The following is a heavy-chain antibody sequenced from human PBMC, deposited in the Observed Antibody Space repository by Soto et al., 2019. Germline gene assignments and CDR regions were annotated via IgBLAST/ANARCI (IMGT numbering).Heavy chain of an antibody. CDR3: ARGRVEDYDFWSGYAFDI. J-gene: IGHJ3*02. V-gene: IGHV4-31*03. CDR1: GGSISSGGYY. D-gene: IGHD3-3*01. CDR2: IYYSGST. Sequence: SETLSLTCTVSGGSISSGGYYWSWIRQHPGKGLEWIGYIYYSGSTYYNPSLKSRVTISVDTSKNQSSLKLSSVTAADTAVYYCARGRVEDYDFWSGYAFDIWGQGTMVTV.